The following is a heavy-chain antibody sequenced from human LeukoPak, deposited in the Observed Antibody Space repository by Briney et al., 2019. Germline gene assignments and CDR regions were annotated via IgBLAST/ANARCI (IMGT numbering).Heavy chain of an antibody. CDR2: INPNSGGT. CDR3: ARELDSSGYYEDY. CDR1: GYTFTSYG. D-gene: IGHD3-22*01. J-gene: IGHJ4*02. V-gene: IGHV1-2*02. Sequence: GASVKVSCKASGYTFTSYGISWVRQAPGQGLEWMGWINPNSGGTNYAQKFQGRVTMTRDTSISTAYMELSRLRSDDTAVYYCARELDSSGYYEDYWGQGTLVTVSS.